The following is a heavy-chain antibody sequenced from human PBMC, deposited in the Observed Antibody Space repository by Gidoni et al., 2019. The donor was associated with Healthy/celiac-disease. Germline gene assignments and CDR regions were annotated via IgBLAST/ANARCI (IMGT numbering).Heavy chain of an antibody. J-gene: IGHJ3*02. CDR3: AREGEKGWLQSRADAFDI. CDR1: GFTFSSYG. Sequence: QVQLVESGGGVVEPGRSLRPSCAASGFTFSSYGMHWVRQAPGKGLEWVAVIWYDGSNKYYADSVKGRFTISRDNSKNTLYLQMNSLRAEDTAVYYCAREGEKGWLQSRADAFDIWGQGTMVTVSS. D-gene: IGHD5-12*01. CDR2: IWYDGSNK. V-gene: IGHV3-33*01.